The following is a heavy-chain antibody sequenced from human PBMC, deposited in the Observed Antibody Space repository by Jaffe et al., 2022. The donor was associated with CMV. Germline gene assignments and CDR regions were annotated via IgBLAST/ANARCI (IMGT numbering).Heavy chain of an antibody. CDR3: AKMGMVRGIINYYYMDV. D-gene: IGHD3-10*01. Sequence: EVQVVESGGDLVQPGGSLRLSCAASGFTFSNYGMNWVRQAPGKGLEWVSTISDNGVSTYYPDSVMGRFTISRDNSKNTLYLQMSSLRVEDTAVYYCAKMGMVRGIINYYYMDVWGKGTSVTVSS. J-gene: IGHJ6*03. CDR2: ISDNGVST. CDR1: GFTFSNYG. V-gene: IGHV3-23*04.